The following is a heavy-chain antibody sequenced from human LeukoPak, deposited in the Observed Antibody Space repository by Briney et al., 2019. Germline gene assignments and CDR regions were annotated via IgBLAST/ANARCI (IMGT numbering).Heavy chain of an antibody. V-gene: IGHV4-38-2*02. CDR2: IYHSGST. CDR1: GYSISSGYY. D-gene: IGHD3-3*01. Sequence: SETLSLTCTVSGYSISSGYYWGWIRQPPGKGLEWIGSIYHSGSTYYNPSLKSRVTISVDTSKNQFSLKLSSVTAADTAVYYCARGSPKSHYDFWSGYYTHYYYYMDVWGKGTTVTVSS. J-gene: IGHJ6*03. CDR3: ARGSPKSHYDFWSGYYTHYYYYMDV.